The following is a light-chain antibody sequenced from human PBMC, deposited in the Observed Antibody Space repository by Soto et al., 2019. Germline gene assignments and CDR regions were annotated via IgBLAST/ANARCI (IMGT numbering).Light chain of an antibody. CDR1: SSNIGNNY. Sequence: QSVLTQPPSVSAAPGQKVTISCSGSSSNIGNNYVSWYQQLPGTAPKLLIYENNKRPSGIPDRFSGSKSGTSATLGITALQTGDEADYYCGTWDSSLSAWVFGGGTKVTVL. J-gene: IGLJ3*02. CDR3: GTWDSSLSAWV. V-gene: IGLV1-51*02. CDR2: ENN.